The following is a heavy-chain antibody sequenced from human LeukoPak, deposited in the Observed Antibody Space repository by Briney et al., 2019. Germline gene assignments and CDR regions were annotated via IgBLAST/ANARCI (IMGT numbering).Heavy chain of an antibody. CDR1: GGSISSSSYY. Sequence: SETLSLTCTVSGGSISSSSYYWGWIRQPPGKGLEWIGSIYYSVSTYYNPSLKSRVTISVDTSKNQFSLRLSSVTAADTGVYYCARASGYYYGDFDYWGQGTLVTVSS. V-gene: IGHV4-39*07. J-gene: IGHJ4*02. CDR3: ARASGYYYGDFDY. CDR2: IYYSVST. D-gene: IGHD3-22*01.